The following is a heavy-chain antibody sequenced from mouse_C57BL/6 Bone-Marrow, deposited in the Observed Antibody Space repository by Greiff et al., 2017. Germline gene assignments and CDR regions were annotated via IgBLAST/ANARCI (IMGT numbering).Heavy chain of an antibody. Sequence: EVMLVESGEGLVKPGGSLKLSCAASGFTFSSYAMSWVRQTPEKRLEWVAYISSGGDYIYYADTVKGRFTISRDNARNTLYLQMSSLKSEDTAMYYCTRDRATYYSNYDAMDYWGQGTSVTVSS. CDR2: ISSGGDYI. D-gene: IGHD2-5*01. V-gene: IGHV5-9-1*02. J-gene: IGHJ4*01. CDR3: TRDRATYYSNYDAMDY. CDR1: GFTFSSYA.